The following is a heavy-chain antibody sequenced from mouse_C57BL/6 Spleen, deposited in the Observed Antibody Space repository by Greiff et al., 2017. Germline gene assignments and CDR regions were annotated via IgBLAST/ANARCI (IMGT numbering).Heavy chain of an antibody. J-gene: IGHJ2*01. V-gene: IGHV14-4*01. D-gene: IGHD2-3*01. CDR3: TRRSYDGDFDY. CDR2: IDPENGDT. Sequence: VQLKQSGAELVRPGASVKLSCTASGFNIKDDYMHWVKQRPEQGLEWIGWIDPENGDTEYASKFQGKATITADTSSSPAYMELRSLTSEDSAVYYCTRRSYDGDFDYWGQGTTLTVSS. CDR1: GFNIKDDY.